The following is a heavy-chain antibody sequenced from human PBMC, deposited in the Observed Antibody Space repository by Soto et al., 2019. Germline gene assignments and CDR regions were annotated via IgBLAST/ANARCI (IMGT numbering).Heavy chain of an antibody. Sequence: EVQLLESGGGLVQPGGSLRLSCEASGITFSRYDMSWVRQAPGKGLEWVSAINGGRSFYGDSVEGRFTVSRDNSKNTLYLKMISLRVEDTAIYYCATQAWDLWGQGTLVTVSS. CDR1: GITFSRYD. CDR2: INGGRS. J-gene: IGHJ5*02. CDR3: ATQAWDL. V-gene: IGHV3-23*01.